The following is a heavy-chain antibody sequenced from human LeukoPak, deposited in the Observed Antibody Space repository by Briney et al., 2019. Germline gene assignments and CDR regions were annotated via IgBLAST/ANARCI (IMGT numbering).Heavy chain of an antibody. J-gene: IGHJ6*03. V-gene: IGHV3-23*01. CDR3: AAPPPWFGELSNYYYYYMDV. D-gene: IGHD3-10*01. CDR2: ISGSGGAT. CDR1: GFTFSTYG. Sequence: GSLRLSCAASGFTFSTYGMSWVRQAPGKGLAWVSAISGSGGATYYADSVKGRFTISRDNPKNTLYLQMNSLRAEDTAVYYCAAPPPWFGELSNYYYYYMDVWGKGTTVTISS.